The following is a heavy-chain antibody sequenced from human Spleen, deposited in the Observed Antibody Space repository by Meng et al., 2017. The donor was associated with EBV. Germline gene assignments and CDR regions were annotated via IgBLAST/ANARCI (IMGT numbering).Heavy chain of an antibody. J-gene: IGHJ4*02. Sequence: VWLAGAGRGRGHPSGALALSCGVCRGSISSHNKWNWVRQSPERGLEWMGEISHGGSTNYNPSLRSRVTMSVDKSKNQFSLNLTSVTAADTAVYYCSSRVPPYYYDYWGRGTLVTVSS. CDR3: SSRVPPYYYDY. CDR1: RGSISSHNK. D-gene: IGHD3-10*02. V-gene: IGHV4-4*02. CDR2: ISHGGST.